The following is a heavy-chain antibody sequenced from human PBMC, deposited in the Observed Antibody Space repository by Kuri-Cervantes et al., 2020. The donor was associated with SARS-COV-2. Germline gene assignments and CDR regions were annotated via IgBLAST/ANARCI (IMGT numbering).Heavy chain of an antibody. CDR1: GFTFSSYS. V-gene: IGHV3-48*04. D-gene: IGHD5-18*01. J-gene: IGHJ4*02. CDR2: ISSSGSTI. Sequence: GESLKIPCAASGFTFSSYSMNWVRQAPGKGLEWVSYISSSGSTIYYADSVKGRFTISRDNAKNSLYLQMNSLRAEDTAVYYCARAPVDTAMVFFYWGQGTLVTVSS. CDR3: ARAPVDTAMVFFY.